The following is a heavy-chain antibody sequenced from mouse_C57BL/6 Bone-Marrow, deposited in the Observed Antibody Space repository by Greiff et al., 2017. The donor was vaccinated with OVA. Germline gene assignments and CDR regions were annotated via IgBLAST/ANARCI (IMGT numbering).Heavy chain of an antibody. CDR3: ARELGRIFDY. D-gene: IGHD4-1*01. Sequence: EVKLQESGPGLVKPSQTVFLTCTVTGISITTGNYRWSWIRPFPGNKLEWIGYIYYSGTITYNPSLTSRTTITRDTPKNQFFLEMNSLTAEDTATYYCARELGRIFDYWGQGTTLTVSS. J-gene: IGHJ2*01. CDR2: IYYSGTI. CDR1: GISITTGNYR. V-gene: IGHV3-5*01.